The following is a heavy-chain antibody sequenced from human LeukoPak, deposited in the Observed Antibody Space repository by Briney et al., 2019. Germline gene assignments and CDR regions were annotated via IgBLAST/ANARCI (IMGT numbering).Heavy chain of an antibody. CDR3: AKDKLGAGGQSDY. V-gene: IGHV3-23*01. J-gene: IGHJ4*02. Sequence: HPGGSLRLSCAASGFTFSSYAMSWVRQAPGKGLEWVSSISGSGGGTYYTDSVQGRFTMSRDNSKNMLSLQMNSLRAEDTALYYCAKDKLGAGGQSDYWGQGTLVTVSS. D-gene: IGHD6-13*01. CDR2: ISGSGGGT. CDR1: GFTFSSYA.